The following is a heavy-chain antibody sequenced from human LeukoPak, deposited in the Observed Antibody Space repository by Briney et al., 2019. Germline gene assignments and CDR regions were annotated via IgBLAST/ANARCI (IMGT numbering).Heavy chain of an antibody. J-gene: IGHJ4*02. V-gene: IGHV4-34*01. D-gene: IGHD2-15*01. Sequence: SETLSLTCAVYGGSFGGYYWSWIRQPPGKGLEWIGEINHSGSTNYNPSLKSRVTISVDTSKNQFSLKLSSVTAADTPVSYCASGLPPSTAATLQFDYWRQGTMATVPS. CDR1: GGSFGGYY. CDR2: INHSGST. CDR3: ASGLPPSTAATLQFDY.